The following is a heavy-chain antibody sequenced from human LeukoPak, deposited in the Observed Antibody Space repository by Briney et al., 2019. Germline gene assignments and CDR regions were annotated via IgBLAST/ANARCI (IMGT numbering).Heavy chain of an antibody. Sequence: GGSLRLSCAASGFTFSNAWMSWVRQAPGKGLEWVGRIKSKTDGGTTDYAAPVKGRFTILRDDSKNTLYLQMNSLKTEDTAVYYCTTEAYDYVWGSYRDIDYWGQGTLVTVSS. CDR2: IKSKTDGGTT. CDR3: TTEAYDYVWGSYRDIDY. CDR1: GFTFSNAW. J-gene: IGHJ4*02. V-gene: IGHV3-15*01. D-gene: IGHD3-16*02.